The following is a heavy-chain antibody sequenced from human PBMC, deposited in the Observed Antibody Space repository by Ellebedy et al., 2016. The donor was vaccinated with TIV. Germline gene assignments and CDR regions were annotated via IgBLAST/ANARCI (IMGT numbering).Heavy chain of an antibody. V-gene: IGHV3-21*01. Sequence: GESLKISCAASGFTFSSYSMNWVRQAPGKGLEWVSSISSSSSYIYYADSVKGRFTISRDNAKNSLYLQMNSLRAEDTAVYYCARARGIAAYFDYWGQGTLVTVSS. CDR2: ISSSSSYI. CDR3: ARARGIAAYFDY. D-gene: IGHD6-13*01. J-gene: IGHJ4*02. CDR1: GFTFSSYS.